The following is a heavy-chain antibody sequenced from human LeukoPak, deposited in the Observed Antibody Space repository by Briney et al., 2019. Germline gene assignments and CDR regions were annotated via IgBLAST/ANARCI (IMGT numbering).Heavy chain of an antibody. CDR1: GYTFTSYG. D-gene: IGHD3-22*01. Sequence: SVKVSCKASGYTFTSYGISWVRQAPGQGLEWMGGIIPIFGTANYAQKFQGRVTITADESTSTAYMELSSLRSEDTAVYYCARGNYSYYYDSRGPQLFDYWGQGTLVTVSS. J-gene: IGHJ4*02. V-gene: IGHV1-69*13. CDR3: ARGNYSYYYDSRGPQLFDY. CDR2: IIPIFGTA.